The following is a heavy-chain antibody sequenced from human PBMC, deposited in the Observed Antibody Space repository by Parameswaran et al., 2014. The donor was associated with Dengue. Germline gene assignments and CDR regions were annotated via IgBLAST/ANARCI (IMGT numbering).Heavy chain of an antibody. J-gene: IGHJ4*02. D-gene: IGHD4-17*01. CDR1: GFTFSSYW. CDR2: IKQDGSEK. V-gene: IGHV3-7*01. Sequence: ESLKISCAASGFTFSSYWMSWVRQAPGKGLEWVANIKQDGSEKYYVDSVKGRFTISRDNAKNSLYLQMNSLRAEDTAVYYCARDRSTVSLDYWGQGTLVTVSS. CDR3: ARDRSTVSLDY.